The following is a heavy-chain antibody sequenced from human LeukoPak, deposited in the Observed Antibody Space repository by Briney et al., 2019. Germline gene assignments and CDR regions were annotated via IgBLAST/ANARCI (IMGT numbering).Heavy chain of an antibody. J-gene: IGHJ4*02. CDR2: INGASNDI. Sequence: ASVKVSCKASGYTFPSYTIHWVRQAPGQRLEWMGWINGASNDIRYSQKFQGRVTFTRDTSASTAYMELSSLRSDDTAVYYCARAPRGIAAAGTLGDYWGQGTLVTVSS. V-gene: IGHV1-3*01. D-gene: IGHD6-13*01. CDR1: GYTFPSYT. CDR3: ARAPRGIAAAGTLGDY.